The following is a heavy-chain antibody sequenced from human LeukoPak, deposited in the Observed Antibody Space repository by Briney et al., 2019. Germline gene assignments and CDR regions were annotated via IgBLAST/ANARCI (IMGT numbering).Heavy chain of an antibody. J-gene: IGHJ4*02. D-gene: IGHD7-27*01. CDR2: TYYRAKWYN. CDR3: ARGVGLTGFDY. V-gene: IGHV6-1*01. CDR1: LDSVSSNSAA. Sequence: SQTLSLTCAISLDSVSSNSAAGNWIRQSPSRGRVWLRRTYYRAKWYNDYPGSVKSRITINPDTAKNQFSLQLSSVTPEDTAVYYCARGVGLTGFDYWGQGILVTVSS.